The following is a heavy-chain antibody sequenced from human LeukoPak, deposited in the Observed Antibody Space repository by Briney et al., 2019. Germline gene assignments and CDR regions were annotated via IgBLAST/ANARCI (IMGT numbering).Heavy chain of an antibody. V-gene: IGHV4-59*02. Sequence: SETLSLACTVSGGSVSGYYWSWIRQPPGKGLQWIGYIHYSGSTNYNPSLKSRLTISVDTSKNQFSLKLTSVTAADTAVYYCARTTEGGYTYDYFYYYYMDVWGKGTTVTISS. CDR1: GGSVSGYY. J-gene: IGHJ6*03. D-gene: IGHD5-18*01. CDR2: IHYSGST. CDR3: ARTTEGGYTYDYFYYYYMDV.